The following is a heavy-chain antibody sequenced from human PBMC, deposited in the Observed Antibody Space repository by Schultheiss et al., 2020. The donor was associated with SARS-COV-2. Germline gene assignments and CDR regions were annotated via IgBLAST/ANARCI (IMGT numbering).Heavy chain of an antibody. Sequence: SETLSLTCTVSGGSISSGSYYWSWIRQPPGKGLEWIGYIYYSGSTNYNPSLKSRVTISVDTSKNQFSLKLSSVTAADTAVYYCARAKVVPAAMGENWFDPWGQGTLVTVSS. V-gene: IGHV4-61*01. CDR2: IYYSGST. CDR3: ARAKVVPAAMGENWFDP. D-gene: IGHD2-2*01. J-gene: IGHJ5*02. CDR1: GGSISSGSYY.